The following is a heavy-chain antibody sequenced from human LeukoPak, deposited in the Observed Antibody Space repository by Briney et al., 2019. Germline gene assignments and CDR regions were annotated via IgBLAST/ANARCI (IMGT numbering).Heavy chain of an antibody. Sequence: SETLSLTCAVYGGSFSGYYWSWIRQPPGKGLEWIGEINHSGSTNYNPSLKSRVTISVDTSKNQFSLKLSSVTAADTAVYYCARRLLWFGIPKHFDYWGQGTLVTVSS. D-gene: IGHD3-10*01. CDR1: GGSFSGYY. CDR3: ARRLLWFGIPKHFDY. CDR2: INHSGST. V-gene: IGHV4-34*01. J-gene: IGHJ4*02.